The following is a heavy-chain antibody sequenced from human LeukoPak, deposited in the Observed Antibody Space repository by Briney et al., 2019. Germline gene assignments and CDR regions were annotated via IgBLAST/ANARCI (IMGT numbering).Heavy chain of an antibody. CDR2: IKQDGSET. Sequence: PGGSLRLSCAASGFTLSRHWMYWVRQAPGKGLEWVANIKQDGSETFYVESVKGRCTISRDNAKNSLYLQMNSLRAEDTAVYYCTRVIVEVPGVSDYCDYWGQGTLVTVSS. D-gene: IGHD2-2*01. V-gene: IGHV3-7*05. J-gene: IGHJ4*02. CDR3: TRVIVEVPGVSDYCDY. CDR1: GFTLSRHW.